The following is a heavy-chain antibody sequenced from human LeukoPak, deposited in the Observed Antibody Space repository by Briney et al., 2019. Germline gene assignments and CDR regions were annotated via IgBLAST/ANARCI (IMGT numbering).Heavy chain of an antibody. Sequence: SETLSLTCTVSGGSISSYYWSWIRQPAGKGLEWIGRIYTSGSTNYNPSLKSRVTISVDTSKNQFSLKLSSVTAADTAVYYCASGYYGSKAIWFDPWGQGTLVTVSS. J-gene: IGHJ5*02. V-gene: IGHV4-4*07. CDR1: GGSISSYY. CDR2: IYTSGST. D-gene: IGHD3-10*01. CDR3: ASGYYGSKAIWFDP.